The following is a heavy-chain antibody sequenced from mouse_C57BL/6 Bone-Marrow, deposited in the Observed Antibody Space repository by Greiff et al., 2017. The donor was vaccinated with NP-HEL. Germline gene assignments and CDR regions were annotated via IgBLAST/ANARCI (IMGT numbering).Heavy chain of an antibody. D-gene: IGHD1-1*01. CDR1: GYSITSGYY. Sequence: EVKLQESGPGLVKPSQSLSLTCSVTGYSITSGYYWNWIRQFPGNKLEWMGYISYDGSNNYNPSLKNRISITRDTSKNQFFLKLNSVTTEDTATYYCASSFYYGTFAYWGQGTLVTVSA. V-gene: IGHV3-6*01. J-gene: IGHJ3*01. CDR3: ASSFYYGTFAY. CDR2: ISYDGSN.